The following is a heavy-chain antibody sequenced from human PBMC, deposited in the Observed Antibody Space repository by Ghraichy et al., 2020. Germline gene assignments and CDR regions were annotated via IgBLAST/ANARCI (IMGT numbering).Heavy chain of an antibody. CDR2: IYYSGST. V-gene: IGHV4-39*07. CDR1: GGSISSSSYY. J-gene: IGHJ4*02. Sequence: SETLSLTCTVSGGSISSSSYYWGWIRQPPGKGLEWIGSIYYSGSTYYNPSLKSRVTISVDTSKNQFSLKLSSVTAADTAVYYCARESDLYRPYDYWGQGTLVTVSS. D-gene: IGHD1-26*01. CDR3: ARESDLYRPYDY.